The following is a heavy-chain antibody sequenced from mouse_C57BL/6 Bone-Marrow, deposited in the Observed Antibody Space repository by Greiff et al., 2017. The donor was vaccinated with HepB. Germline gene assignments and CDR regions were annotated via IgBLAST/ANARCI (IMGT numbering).Heavy chain of an antibody. CDR1: GYTFTSYW. Sequence: VQLQQPGAELVRPGTSVKLSCKASGYTFTSYWMHWVKQRPGLGLEWIGVIDPSDSYTNYNQKFKGKATLTVDTSSSTAYMQLSSLTSEDSAVYYCAREGLRQYWYFDVWGTGTTVTVSS. J-gene: IGHJ1*03. CDR3: AREGLRQYWYFDV. D-gene: IGHD1-2*01. CDR2: IDPSDSYT. V-gene: IGHV1-59*01.